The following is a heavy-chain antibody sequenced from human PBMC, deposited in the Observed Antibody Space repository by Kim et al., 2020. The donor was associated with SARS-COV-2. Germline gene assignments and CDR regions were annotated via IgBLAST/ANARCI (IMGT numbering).Heavy chain of an antibody. J-gene: IGHJ4*02. CDR3: ARAKGYYFDSSGYFGDY. V-gene: IGHV1-46*01. CDR2: INPNGGST. CDR1: GYTFTTYY. Sequence: ASVKVSCKASGYTFTTYYMHWVRQAPGQGLEWMGIINPNGGSTGYAQKFQGRVTMTTDTSTSTLYMELSSLRSEDTAMYYCARAKGYYFDSSGYFGDYWGQGPLVTVSA. D-gene: IGHD3-22*01.